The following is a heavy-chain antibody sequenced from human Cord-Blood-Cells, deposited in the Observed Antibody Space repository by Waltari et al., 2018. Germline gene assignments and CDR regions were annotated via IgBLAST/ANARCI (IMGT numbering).Heavy chain of an antibody. D-gene: IGHD1-1*01. CDR3: GRHWGTTGTTGWLDP. CDR2: SYLGGYQT. J-gene: IGHJ5*02. CDR1: GYSFTSYW. Sequence: EVQLVQSGAEVKKPGESLKISCKGSGYSFTSYWIGWVRQMPGKSLEWMGISYLGGYQTKHSPSSQGQVTISANRSISTAYLQWSSRKASDSAMYYCGRHWGTTGTTGWLDPWGQGTLVTVSS. V-gene: IGHV5-51*01.